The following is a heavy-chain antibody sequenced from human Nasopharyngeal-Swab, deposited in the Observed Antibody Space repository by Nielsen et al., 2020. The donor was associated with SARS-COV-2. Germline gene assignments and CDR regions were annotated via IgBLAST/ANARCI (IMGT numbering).Heavy chain of an antibody. V-gene: IGHV3-11*01. J-gene: IGHJ4*02. CDR3: AKLEVVQIVVVITTWGYFDY. Sequence: GESLKISCAASGFTFSDYYMSWIRQAPGKGLEWVSYISSSGSTIYYADSVKGRFTISRDNAKNSLYLQMNSLRAEDTAVYYCAKLEVVQIVVVITTWGYFDYWGQGTLVTVSS. D-gene: IGHD3-22*01. CDR2: ISSSGSTI. CDR1: GFTFSDYY.